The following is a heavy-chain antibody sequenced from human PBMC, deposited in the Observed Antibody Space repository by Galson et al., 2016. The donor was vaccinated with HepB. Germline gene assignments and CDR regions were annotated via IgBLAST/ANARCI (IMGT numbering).Heavy chain of an antibody. Sequence: SLRLSCAASGFPFADYDMAWVRQAPGKGLVWVSSIRKGLEGVSTFGGTAGNTYHADSVKGRFTISRDNSRSTLYLQMNSLKAEATAVYYCPFGGVGKYDALDVWGQGAMVTVSS. J-gene: IGHJ3*01. CDR1: GFPFADYD. V-gene: IGHV3-23*01. CDR2: IRKGLEGVSTFGGTAGNT. CDR3: PFGGVGKYDALDV. D-gene: IGHD2-8*02.